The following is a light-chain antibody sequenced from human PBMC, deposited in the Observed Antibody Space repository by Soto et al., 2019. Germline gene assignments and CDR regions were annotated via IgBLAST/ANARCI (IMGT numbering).Light chain of an antibody. CDR3: QQSYSTPPT. Sequence: DIQMTQSPSSLSASVGDRVTITCRASQSISTFLNWYQQKPGKAPKLLIFAASSLQSGVPSRFSGSGSGTDFTLTIRSLQPEDFDTYYCQQSYSTPPTFGQGTNVEIK. V-gene: IGKV1-39*01. CDR1: QSISTF. J-gene: IGKJ1*01. CDR2: AAS.